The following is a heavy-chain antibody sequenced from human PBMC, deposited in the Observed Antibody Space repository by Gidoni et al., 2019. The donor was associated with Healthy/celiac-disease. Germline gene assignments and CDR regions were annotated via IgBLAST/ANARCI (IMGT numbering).Heavy chain of an antibody. Sequence: EVQLVESGGGLVQPGGSLRPSCAASGFTVSRNYMSWVRQAPGKGLEGVSVIYSGGSTYYADSVKGRFTISRDNSKNTLYLQMNSLRAEDTAVYYCARGYSSSSQDAFDIWGQGTMVTVSS. CDR1: GFTVSRNY. D-gene: IGHD6-6*01. CDR3: ARGYSSSSQDAFDI. J-gene: IGHJ3*02. V-gene: IGHV3-66*02. CDR2: IYSGGST.